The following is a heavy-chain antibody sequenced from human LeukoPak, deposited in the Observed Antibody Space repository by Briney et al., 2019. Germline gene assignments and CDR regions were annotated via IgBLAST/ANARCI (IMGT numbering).Heavy chain of an antibody. Sequence: SETLSLTCTVSGGSINNHYWSWIRQPAGKGLEWSGRIYTRGSTNYNPSLKSRVTMSVDTSKNQFSLKLSSVTAADTAVYYCARGRYCSADICSGGDAFDIWGQGTMVSVSS. CDR3: ARGRYCSADICSGGDAFDI. V-gene: IGHV4-4*07. D-gene: IGHD2-15*01. CDR1: GGSINNHY. J-gene: IGHJ3*02. CDR2: IYTRGST.